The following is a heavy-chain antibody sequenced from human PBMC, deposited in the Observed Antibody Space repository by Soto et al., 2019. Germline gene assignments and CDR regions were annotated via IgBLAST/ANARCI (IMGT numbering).Heavy chain of an antibody. J-gene: IGHJ4*02. D-gene: IGHD3-10*01. CDR3: ARVRVIRGVIPSHFGL. CDR1: GGTFNSYG. Sequence: QAHLAQSGAEVKKPGSSVTVSCKASGGTFNSYGISWVRQAPVQGLDWMGVIIPLYGTVNYAQKFQGRVSITADNSPSTAYMDLNSLRSDDTAVYYCARVRVIRGVIPSHFGLWGQGTQVTVSS. V-gene: IGHV1-69*06. CDR2: IIPLYGTV.